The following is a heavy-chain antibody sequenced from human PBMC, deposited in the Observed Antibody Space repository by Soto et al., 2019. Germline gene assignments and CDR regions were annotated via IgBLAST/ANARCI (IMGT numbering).Heavy chain of an antibody. CDR3: ARDRSYCGGDCYDRCFDP. Sequence: PSESLSLTCAVSGGSISSSNWCSWVRQPPGKGLEWIGEIYHSGSTNYNPSLKSRVTISVDKSKNQFSLKLSSVTAADTAVYYCARDRSYCGGDCYDRCFDPWGQGTLVTVPS. J-gene: IGHJ5*02. CDR2: IYHSGST. V-gene: IGHV4-4*02. CDR1: GGSISSSNW. D-gene: IGHD2-21*02.